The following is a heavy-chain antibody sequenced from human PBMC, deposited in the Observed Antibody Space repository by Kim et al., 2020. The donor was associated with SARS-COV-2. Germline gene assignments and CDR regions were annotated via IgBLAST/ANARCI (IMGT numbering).Heavy chain of an antibody. D-gene: IGHD5-18*01. CDR2: IMPIFGTA. CDR1: GGNFSNYA. CDR3: ARTGRYSYGRLNLAFLWYFED. V-gene: IGHV1-69*13. J-gene: IGHJ4*02. Sequence: SVKVSCKASGGNFSNYAISWVRQAPGHGLECMGGIMPIFGTANYAQRFQGRVTFTADESTSTAYMELSSLRSEDTAVYYCARTGRYSYGRLNLAFLWYFEDWGQGTLVTVSS.